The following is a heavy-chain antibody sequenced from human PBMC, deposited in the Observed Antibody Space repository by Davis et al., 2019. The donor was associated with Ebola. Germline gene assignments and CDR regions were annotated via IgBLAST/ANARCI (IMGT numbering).Heavy chain of an antibody. CDR3: AKTARAAGRMIEETRVYKFYYMDV. Sequence: SVKVSCKASGGTFSGSGVSWVRQAPGQELEWMGGIVPVFKTANYAQKFQGRVTITADEFPTTAYMELSGLRSEDTAVYYCAKTARAAGRMIEETRVYKFYYMDVWGKGTTVIVS. CDR1: GGTFSGSG. J-gene: IGHJ6*03. CDR2: IVPVFKTA. D-gene: IGHD6-13*01. V-gene: IGHV1-69*13.